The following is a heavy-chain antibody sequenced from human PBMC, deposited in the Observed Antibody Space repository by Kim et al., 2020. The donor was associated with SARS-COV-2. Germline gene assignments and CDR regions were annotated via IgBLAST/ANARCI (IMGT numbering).Heavy chain of an antibody. CDR1: GFIFSNFA. CDR2: ISYDGTFK. Sequence: GGSLRLSCAASGFIFSNFAMHWVRQAPGQGLEWLAIISYDGTFKYYADSVEGRFTISRDNSENTLFLQMNNLRADDTAVYYCAKPAGCAAGYHYLYYYYGMDVWGPGTMVTVSS. CDR3: AKPAGCAAGYHYLYYYYGMDV. D-gene: IGHD3-22*01. J-gene: IGHJ6*02. V-gene: IGHV3-30-3*02.